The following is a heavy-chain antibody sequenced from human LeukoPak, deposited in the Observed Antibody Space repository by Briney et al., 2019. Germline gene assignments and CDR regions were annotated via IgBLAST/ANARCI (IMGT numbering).Heavy chain of an antibody. D-gene: IGHD6-13*01. V-gene: IGHV4-59*12. Sequence: KPSETLSLTCTVSGGSISSYYWSWIRQPPGKGLEWIGYIYYSGSTYYNPSLKSRVTISVDTSKNQFSLKLSSVTAADTAVYYCARDRSGYSDFDYWGQGTLVTVSS. J-gene: IGHJ4*02. CDR3: ARDRSGYSDFDY. CDR1: GGSISSYY. CDR2: IYYSGST.